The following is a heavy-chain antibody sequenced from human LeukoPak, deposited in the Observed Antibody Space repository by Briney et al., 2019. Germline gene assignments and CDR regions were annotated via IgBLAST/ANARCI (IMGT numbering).Heavy chain of an antibody. CDR3: ARTWYEVYYFDY. D-gene: IGHD6-13*01. J-gene: IGHJ4*02. CDR1: GGSISSSSYY. V-gene: IGHV4-39*07. CDR2: IYYSGST. Sequence: SETLSLTCTVSGGSISSSSYYWGWIRQPPGKGLEWIGSIYYSGSTYYNPSLKSRVTISVDTSKNQFSLKLSSVTAADTAVYYCARTWYEVYYFDYWGQGTLVTVSS.